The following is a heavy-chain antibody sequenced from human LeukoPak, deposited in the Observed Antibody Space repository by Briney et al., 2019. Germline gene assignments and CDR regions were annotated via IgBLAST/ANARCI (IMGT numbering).Heavy chain of an antibody. CDR2: ISGSGGST. V-gene: IGHV3-23*01. CDR1: GFTFSSYA. D-gene: IGHD3-22*01. CDR3: TYDSSGYYWDY. J-gene: IGHJ4*02. Sequence: GGSLRLSCAVSGFTFSSYAMSWVRQAPGKGLEWVSAISGSGGSTYYADSVKGRFTISRDNAKNSLYLQMNSLRAEDTAVYYCTYDSSGYYWDYWGQGTLVTVSS.